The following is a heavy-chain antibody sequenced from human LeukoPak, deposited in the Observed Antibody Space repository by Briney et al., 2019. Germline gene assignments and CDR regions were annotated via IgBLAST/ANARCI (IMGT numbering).Heavy chain of an antibody. J-gene: IGHJ4*02. Sequence: ASVKVSCKASGYTFTSYHIHWVRQAPGQGLEWMGWVNPNSGGTNYAQKFQGRVTMTRDTSISTAYMELSSLRSDDTAFYHCARGGDIAARPFDYWGQGTLVTVSS. CDR1: GYTFTSYH. V-gene: IGHV1-2*02. D-gene: IGHD6-6*01. CDR3: ARGGDIAARPFDY. CDR2: VNPNSGGT.